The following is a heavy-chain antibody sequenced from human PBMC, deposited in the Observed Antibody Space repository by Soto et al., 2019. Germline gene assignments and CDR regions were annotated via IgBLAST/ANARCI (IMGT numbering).Heavy chain of an antibody. J-gene: IGHJ5*02. V-gene: IGHV3-66*01. CDR1: GFTVSANY. CDR2: IYTGGST. CDR3: AGHDWFDP. Sequence: EVQLMESGGGVVQPGGSLRLSCAASGFTVSANYMSWVRQTPGKGLEWVSVIYTGGSTYYTDSVKGRFTISRDNSRNILYLQMNSLRVEDTAVYYCAGHDWFDPWGQGTLVTVSS.